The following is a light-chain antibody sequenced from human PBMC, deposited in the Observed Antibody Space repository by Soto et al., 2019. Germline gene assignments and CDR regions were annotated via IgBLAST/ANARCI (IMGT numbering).Light chain of an antibody. J-gene: IGLJ2*01. CDR1: SSDVGGYNY. CDR2: DVS. Sequence: QSVLTQPASVSGSPGQSITISCSGTSSDVGGYNYVSWYQHHPGKAPKLMIYDVSNRPSGVSNRFSGSKSGNTASLTISGLQAEDEADYYCSSYTGSTLVVFGGGIKVTVL. CDR3: SSYTGSTLVV. V-gene: IGLV2-14*03.